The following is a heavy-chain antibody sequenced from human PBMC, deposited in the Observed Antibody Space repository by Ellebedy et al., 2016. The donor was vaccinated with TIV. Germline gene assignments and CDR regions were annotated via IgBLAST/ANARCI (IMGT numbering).Heavy chain of an antibody. Sequence: GESLKISCAASGFSFSTYSMNWVRQAPGKGLEWISYVSHSSITMKYADSVKGRFTVSRDNSKNSLYLQMNSLRAEDTALYSCARDMGWGNERINDAFDIWGQGTTVTVSS. V-gene: IGHV3-48*04. CDR3: ARDMGWGNERINDAFDI. CDR2: VSHSSITM. J-gene: IGHJ3*02. CDR1: GFSFSTYS. D-gene: IGHD7-27*01.